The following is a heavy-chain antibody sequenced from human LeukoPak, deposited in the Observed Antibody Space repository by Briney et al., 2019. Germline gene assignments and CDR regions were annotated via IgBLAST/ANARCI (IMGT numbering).Heavy chain of an antibody. V-gene: IGHV4-59*08. J-gene: IGHJ3*02. CDR1: GGSISSYY. CDR3: ARHRPGIAVAGTGTDAFDI. CDR2: IYYSGST. Sequence: SETLSLTCTVSGGSISSYYWSWIRQPPGKGLEWIGYIYYSGSTNYNPSLKSRVTISVDTSKNQFSLKLSSVTAADTAVYYCARHRPGIAVAGTGTDAFDIWGQGTMVTVSS. D-gene: IGHD6-19*01.